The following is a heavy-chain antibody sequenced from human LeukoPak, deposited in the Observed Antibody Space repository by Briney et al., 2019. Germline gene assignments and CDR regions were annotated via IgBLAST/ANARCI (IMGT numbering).Heavy chain of an antibody. CDR1: GFTFSSYG. V-gene: IGHV3-33*01. Sequence: GRSLRLSCAASGFTFSSYGMHWGRQAPGEGLEWVAVIWYDGTNKYYADSVKGRFTISRDNSKNTLYLQMNSLSPEDTAVYYCARRDGYDFDYWGQGTLVTVSS. J-gene: IGHJ4*02. CDR2: IWYDGTNK. D-gene: IGHD5-24*01. CDR3: ARRDGYDFDY.